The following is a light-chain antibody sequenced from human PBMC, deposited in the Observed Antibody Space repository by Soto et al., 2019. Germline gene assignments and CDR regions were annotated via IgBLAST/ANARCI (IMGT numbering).Light chain of an antibody. Sequence: EIVMTQSPATLSMSPGERATLSCRASQSVSRNLAWYQQKPGQAPRLLIYGASTRATGFPARFSGSGSGTEFTLTISSLQSEDFAVYYCQQYNDWPLTFGGGTKVEIK. V-gene: IGKV3-15*01. CDR2: GAS. CDR1: QSVSRN. CDR3: QQYNDWPLT. J-gene: IGKJ4*01.